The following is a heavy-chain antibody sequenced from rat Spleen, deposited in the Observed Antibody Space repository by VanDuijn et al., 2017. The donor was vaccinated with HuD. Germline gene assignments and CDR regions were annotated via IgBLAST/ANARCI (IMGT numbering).Heavy chain of an antibody. D-gene: IGHD1-1*01. J-gene: IGHJ2*01. V-gene: IGHV3-3*01. Sequence: EVQLQESGPGLVKPSQSISLTCSVTGYSITSNYWGWIRKFPGNKLEWMGYINSAGSTNYNPSLKSRISITRDTSKNQFFLQVNSVTAEDTATYYCARFPIYYYSALFDYWGQGVTVTVSS. CDR1: GYSITSNY. CDR2: INSAGST. CDR3: ARFPIYYYSALFDY.